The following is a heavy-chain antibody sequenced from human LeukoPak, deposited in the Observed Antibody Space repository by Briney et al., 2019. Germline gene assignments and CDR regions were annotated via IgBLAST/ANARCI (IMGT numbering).Heavy chain of an antibody. V-gene: IGHV1-18*01. J-gene: IGHJ5*02. CDR2: ISPYDGDT. D-gene: IGHD2-21*02. CDR1: GYTFVIYG. CDR3: ARDYCTRGGDCYKEDLFDP. Sequence: ASVTVSFKSSGYTFVIYGISWVRQAPGQGLAWMAWISPYDGDTNYAQKFEGRVTMTTETSTNTAYMELRSLRSDDTAIYYCARDYCTRGGDCYKEDLFDPWGQGTLVTVSA.